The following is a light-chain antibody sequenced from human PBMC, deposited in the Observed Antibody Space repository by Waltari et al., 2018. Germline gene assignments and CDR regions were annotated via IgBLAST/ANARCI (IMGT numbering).Light chain of an antibody. Sequence: QSALTQPRSVSGSPGQSVTISCTGTSSDVGGYNYVSWYQQHPGQAPKLMIYDVSKRPSGVPYRFSGSKSGNTASLTISGLQAEDEADYSCCSYAGSYTYVFGTGTKVTVL. V-gene: IGLV2-11*01. CDR3: CSYAGSYTYV. CDR1: SSDVGGYNY. CDR2: DVS. J-gene: IGLJ1*01.